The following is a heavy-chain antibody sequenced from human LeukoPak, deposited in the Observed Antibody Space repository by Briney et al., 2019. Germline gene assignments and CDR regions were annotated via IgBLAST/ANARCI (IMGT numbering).Heavy chain of an antibody. V-gene: IGHV3-23*01. CDR3: AKGWVVRGVFDY. CDR1: GFTFSSHG. Sequence: PGGSLRLSCGASGFTFSSHGMNWVRQAPGKGLEWVSTISGSGGSTYYADSVKGRFTISRDNSKNTLYLQMNSLRAEDTAVYYCAKGWVVRGVFDYWGQGTLVTVFS. CDR2: ISGSGGST. D-gene: IGHD3-10*01. J-gene: IGHJ4*02.